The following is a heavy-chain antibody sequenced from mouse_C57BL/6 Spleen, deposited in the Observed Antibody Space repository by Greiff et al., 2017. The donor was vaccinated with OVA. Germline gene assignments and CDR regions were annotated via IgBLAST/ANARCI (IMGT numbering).Heavy chain of an antibody. CDR1: GFTFSSYA. Sequence: EVKLQESGGGLVKPGGSLKLSCAASGFTFSSYAMSWVRQTPEKRLEWVATISDGGSYTYYPDNVKGRFTISRDNAKNNLYLQMSHLKSEDTAMYYCARASITTVVALDYWGQGTTLTVSS. CDR3: ARASITTVVALDY. J-gene: IGHJ2*01. CDR2: ISDGGSYT. D-gene: IGHD1-1*01. V-gene: IGHV5-4*03.